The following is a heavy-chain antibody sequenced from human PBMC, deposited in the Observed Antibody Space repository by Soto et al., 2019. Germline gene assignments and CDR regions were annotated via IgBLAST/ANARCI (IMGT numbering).Heavy chain of an antibody. Sequence: GGSLKLSCAASGFTFSSYGMHWVRQAPGKGLEWVAAIWYDGSNKYYADSVKGRFTISRDNSKNTLYLQMNSLRAEDTAVYYCAREDGARPPPYYYYYGMDVWGQGTTVTVSS. V-gene: IGHV3-33*01. CDR1: GFTFSSYG. CDR2: IWYDGSNK. J-gene: IGHJ6*02. D-gene: IGHD6-6*01. CDR3: AREDGARPPPYYYYYGMDV.